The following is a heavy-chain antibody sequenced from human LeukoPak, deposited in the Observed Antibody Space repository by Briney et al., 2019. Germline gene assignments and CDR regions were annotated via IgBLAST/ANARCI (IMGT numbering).Heavy chain of an antibody. CDR3: ARVSVETPYDY. Sequence: ASVKVSCKASGYTFXSYXMHWVCQAPGQRLEXXGWINAGXGXXXYXXXXXGXXXITXXTSASTAYMELSSLRSEDTAVYYCARVSVETPYDYWGQGTLVTVSS. V-gene: IGHV1-3*01. CDR1: GYTFXSYX. CDR2: INAGXGXX. D-gene: IGHD4-23*01. J-gene: IGHJ4*02.